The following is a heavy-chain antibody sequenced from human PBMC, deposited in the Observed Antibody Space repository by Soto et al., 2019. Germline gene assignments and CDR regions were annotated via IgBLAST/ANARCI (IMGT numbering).Heavy chain of an antibody. CDR3: ARGGSSSSGYHYYYYYMDV. J-gene: IGHJ6*03. D-gene: IGHD6-6*01. CDR2: IYYSGST. V-gene: IGHV4-30-4*01. Sequence: SETLSLTCTVSGGSISSGDYYWSWIRQPPGKGLEWIGYIYYSGSTYYNPSLKSRVTISVDTSKNQFSLKLSSVTAADTAVYYCARGGSSSSGYHYYYYYMDVWGKGTTVTVSS. CDR1: GGSISSGDYY.